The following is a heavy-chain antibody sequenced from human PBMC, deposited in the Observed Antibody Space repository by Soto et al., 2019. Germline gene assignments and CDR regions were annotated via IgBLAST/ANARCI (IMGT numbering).Heavy chain of an antibody. J-gene: IGHJ3*02. Sequence: ASVKVSCKASGYTFTSYDINWVRQATGQGLEWMGWMNPNSGNTGYAQKFQGRVTITRDTSASTAYMELSSLRSEDTAVYYCAWSDDAFDIWGQGTMVTVSS. CDR2: MNPNSGNT. CDR3: AWSDDAFDI. CDR1: GYTFTSYD. V-gene: IGHV1-8*01.